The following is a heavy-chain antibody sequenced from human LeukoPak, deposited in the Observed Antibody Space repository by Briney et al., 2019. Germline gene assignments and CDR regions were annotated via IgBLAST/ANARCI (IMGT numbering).Heavy chain of an antibody. Sequence: GGSLRLSCAASGFIFSSYSMNWVRQAPGKGLEWVSSISSSSSYIYYADSVKGRFTISRDNAKNSLSLQMNSMRAEDTAVYYCARGGEPVGFDYWGQGTLVTVSS. J-gene: IGHJ4*02. D-gene: IGHD1-26*01. CDR3: ARGGEPVGFDY. CDR2: ISSSSSYI. V-gene: IGHV3-21*01. CDR1: GFIFSSYS.